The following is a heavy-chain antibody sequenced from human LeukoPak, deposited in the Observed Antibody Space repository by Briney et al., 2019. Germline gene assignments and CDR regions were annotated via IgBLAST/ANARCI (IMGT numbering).Heavy chain of an antibody. J-gene: IGHJ4*02. D-gene: IGHD6-13*01. CDR1: GGSFSGYY. V-gene: IGHV3-23*01. Sequence: ETLSLTCAVYGGSFSGYYWSWIRQAPGKGLEWVSAISGSGSSTYYADSVKGRFTISRDNSKNTLYLQMNSLRAEDTAVYYCAKDGSHVEPGIAAAVSGWGQGTLVTVSS. CDR3: AKDGSHVEPGIAAAVSG. CDR2: ISGSGSST.